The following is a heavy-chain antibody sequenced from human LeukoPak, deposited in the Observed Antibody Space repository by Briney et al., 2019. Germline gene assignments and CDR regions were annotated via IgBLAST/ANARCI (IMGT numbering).Heavy chain of an antibody. CDR2: VSDSGST. D-gene: IGHD4-17*01. V-gene: IGHV4-61*03. Sequence: SETLSLTCTVSGGSIKTINTYYWHWIRHPPGKGLEWIGYVSDSGSTNSNPSLKSRVTLSVDTSENHLSLKLRSVTAANTAVYYCARMTTVITHFDYWGQGTLVTVSS. CDR1: GGSIKTINTYY. CDR3: ARMTTVITHFDY. J-gene: IGHJ4*02.